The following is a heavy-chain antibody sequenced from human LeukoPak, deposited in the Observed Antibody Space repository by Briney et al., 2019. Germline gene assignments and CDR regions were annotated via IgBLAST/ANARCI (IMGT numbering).Heavy chain of an antibody. CDR1: GDSISSYY. Sequence: SETLSLTCTVSGDSISSYYWTWIRQPAGKGLEWIGRIYASGTTNYNPSLKSRVAMSVDTSKNQFSLKVTSVTAADTAVYYCARGLWFGELLGGMDVWGQGTTVTVSS. V-gene: IGHV4-4*07. D-gene: IGHD3-10*01. J-gene: IGHJ6*02. CDR2: IYASGTT. CDR3: ARGLWFGELLGGMDV.